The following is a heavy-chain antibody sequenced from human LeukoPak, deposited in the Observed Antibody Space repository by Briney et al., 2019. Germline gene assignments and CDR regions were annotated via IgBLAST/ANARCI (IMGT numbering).Heavy chain of an antibody. J-gene: IGHJ4*02. CDR3: AKVRTGWYVIDH. V-gene: IGHV3-23*01. CDR2: ISGSGGGT. D-gene: IGHD6-19*01. CDR1: GFTFSSYA. Sequence: GGSLRLSCAAAGFTFSSYAISWVRQAPGKGLGWVSAISGSGGGTNYADSVKGRFTISRDNSKNTVYLQLNSLRAEDSAVYYCAKVRTGWYVIDHWGQGTLVTVSS.